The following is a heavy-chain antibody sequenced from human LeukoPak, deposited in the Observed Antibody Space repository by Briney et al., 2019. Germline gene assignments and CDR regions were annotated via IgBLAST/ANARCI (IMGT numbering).Heavy chain of an antibody. V-gene: IGHV4-34*01. J-gene: IGHJ4*02. CDR2: INHRGYT. D-gene: IGHD4-17*01. CDR3: TRMTTGHDY. Sequence: SETLSLTCALSGVSFNDYYWSWVRQTPGKGPEWSGEINHRGYTNDSPSLKSRVTLSIDTSRKQFSLNVRSVTVADTGIYYCTRMTTGHDYWGQGTLVTVSS. CDR1: GVSFNDYY.